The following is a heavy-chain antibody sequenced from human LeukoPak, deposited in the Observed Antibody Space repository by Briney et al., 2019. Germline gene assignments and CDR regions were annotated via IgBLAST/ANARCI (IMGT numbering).Heavy chain of an antibody. CDR1: GGSISSHY. V-gene: IGHV4-59*11. CDR2: IHYSGST. CDR3: ARAPAGDYFDY. Sequence: PSETLSLTCMVSGGSISSHYWSWIRQPPGKGLEWIGYIHYSGSTDYNPSLKSRVTISVDTSRNQFSLKLSSVTAADTAVYFCARAPAGDYFDYWGQGTLVTVSS. J-gene: IGHJ4*02. D-gene: IGHD2-2*01.